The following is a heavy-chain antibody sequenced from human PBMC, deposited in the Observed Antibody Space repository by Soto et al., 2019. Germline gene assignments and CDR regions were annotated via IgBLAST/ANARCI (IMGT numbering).Heavy chain of an antibody. Sequence: GGSLRLSCAASGFTFSSYSMNWVRQAPGKGLEWVSYISSSNSTIYYGDSVKGRFTISRDNAKNSLYLQMNSLRDEDTAVYYCARDYYDSSGYYNDYYFDYWGQGTLVTVSS. V-gene: IGHV3-48*02. D-gene: IGHD3-22*01. J-gene: IGHJ4*02. CDR1: GFTFSSYS. CDR2: ISSSNSTI. CDR3: ARDYYDSSGYYNDYYFDY.